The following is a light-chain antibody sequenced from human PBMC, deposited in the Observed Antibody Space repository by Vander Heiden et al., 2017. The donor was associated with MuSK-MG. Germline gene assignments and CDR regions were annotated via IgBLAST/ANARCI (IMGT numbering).Light chain of an antibody. CDR1: QSVSSN. V-gene: IGKV3-15*01. J-gene: IGKJ3*01. CDR3: QQYNNWPPGE. Sequence: EIVMTQSPATLSVSPGERATLSCRASQSVSSNLAWYQQKPGQAPRLLIYGASSRATGIPARFSGSGSGTEFTLTISSRQSEDFAVYYCQQYNNWPPGEFGPGTKVVFK. CDR2: GAS.